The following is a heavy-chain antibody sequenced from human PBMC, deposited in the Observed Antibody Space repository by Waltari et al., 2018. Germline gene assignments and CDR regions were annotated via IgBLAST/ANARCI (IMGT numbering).Heavy chain of an antibody. CDR1: GFTVSSNY. D-gene: IGHD3-3*01. V-gene: IGHV3-53*02. CDR3: ARVRFLEGWEDAFDI. J-gene: IGHJ3*02. CDR2: IYSGGST. Sequence: EVQLVETGGGLIQPGGSLRLSCAASGFTVSSNYMSWVRPAPGKGLEWVSVIYSGGSTYYADSVKGRFTISRDNSKNTLYLQMNSLRAEDTAVYYCARVRFLEGWEDAFDIWGQGTMVTVSS.